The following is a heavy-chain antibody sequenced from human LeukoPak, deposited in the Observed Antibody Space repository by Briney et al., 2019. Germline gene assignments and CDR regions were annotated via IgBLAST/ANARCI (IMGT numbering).Heavy chain of an antibody. CDR2: IYYSGST. CDR3: ARAPYYYDSSGYHGNNWFDP. D-gene: IGHD3-22*01. CDR1: DGSIRTYY. Sequence: SETLSLTCSVSDGSIRTYYWSWIRQPPGKGLEWIGYIYYSGSTNYNPSLKSRVTISVDTSKNQFSLKLSSVTAADTAVYYCARAPYYYDSSGYHGNNWFDPWGQGTLVTVSS. V-gene: IGHV4-59*01. J-gene: IGHJ5*02.